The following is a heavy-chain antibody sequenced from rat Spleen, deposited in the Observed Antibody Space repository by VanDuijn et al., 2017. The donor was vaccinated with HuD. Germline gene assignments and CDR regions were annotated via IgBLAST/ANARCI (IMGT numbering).Heavy chain of an antibody. CDR1: GFTFSDYY. CDR2: ISNSGGST. J-gene: IGHJ2*01. CDR3: TRDRGMYTTDYYYVTPFDY. V-gene: IGHV5-20*01. D-gene: IGHD1-6*01. Sequence: EVQLVESGGGLVQPGRSLKLSCAASGFTFSDYYMAWVRQAPKKGLEWVASISNSGGSTYYPDSVKGRFTISRDNAQNTLYLEMNSLRSEDTATYYCTRDRGMYTTDYYYVTPFDYWGQGVMVTVSS.